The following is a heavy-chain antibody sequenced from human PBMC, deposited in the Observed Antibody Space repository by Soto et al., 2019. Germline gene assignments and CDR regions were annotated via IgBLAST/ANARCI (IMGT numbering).Heavy chain of an antibody. V-gene: IGHV1-69*13. Sequence: GASVKVSCKASGGTFSSYAISWVRQAPGQGLEWMGGIIPIFGTANYAQKFQGRVTITADESTSTAYMELSSLRSEDTVVYYCARDLVDTAMVAYYYYGMDVWGQGTTVTVSS. J-gene: IGHJ6*02. CDR2: IIPIFGTA. CDR1: GGTFSSYA. CDR3: ARDLVDTAMVAYYYYGMDV. D-gene: IGHD5-18*01.